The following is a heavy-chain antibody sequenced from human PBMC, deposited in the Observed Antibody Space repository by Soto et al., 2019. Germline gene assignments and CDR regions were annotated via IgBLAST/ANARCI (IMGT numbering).Heavy chain of an antibody. D-gene: IGHD3-10*01. Sequence: SVKVSCKASGGTFSSYAISWVRQAPGQGLEWMGGIIPIFGTANYAQKFQGRVTITADESTSTAYMELSSLRSEDTAVYYCAREESLRGGGSGSYDYGMDVWGQGTTVTVSS. V-gene: IGHV1-69*13. J-gene: IGHJ6*02. CDR1: GGTFSSYA. CDR2: IIPIFGTA. CDR3: AREESLRGGGSGSYDYGMDV.